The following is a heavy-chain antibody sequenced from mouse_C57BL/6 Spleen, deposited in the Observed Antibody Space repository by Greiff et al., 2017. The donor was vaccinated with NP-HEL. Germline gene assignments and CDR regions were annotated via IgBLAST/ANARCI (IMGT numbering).Heavy chain of an antibody. D-gene: IGHD1-1*01. J-gene: IGHJ4*01. Sequence: EVKLMESGGGLVQPGGSLSLSCAASGFTFTDYYMSWVRQPPGKALEWLGFIRNKANGYTTEYSASVKGRFTISRDNSQSILYLQMNALRAEDSATYYCAREDGSSYYAMDYWGQGTSVTVSS. CDR2: IRNKANGYTT. CDR3: AREDGSSYYAMDY. CDR1: GFTFTDYY. V-gene: IGHV7-3*01.